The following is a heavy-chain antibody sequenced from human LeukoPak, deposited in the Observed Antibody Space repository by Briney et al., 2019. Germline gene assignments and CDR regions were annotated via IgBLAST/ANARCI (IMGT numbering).Heavy chain of an antibody. D-gene: IGHD6-13*01. CDR1: VITFSSYA. Sequence: GGSLRLSCAVSVITFSSYAMNWVPQAPGEGLEWVSHISASGDRTNYADSVKGHFAISRDNSKNTLYLQLNSLRGVDTAVYYCVLRSTSASSRYFYYPMDVWGQGITVTVSS. CDR3: VLRSTSASSRYFYYPMDV. V-gene: IGHV3-23*01. J-gene: IGHJ6*02. CDR2: ISASGDRT.